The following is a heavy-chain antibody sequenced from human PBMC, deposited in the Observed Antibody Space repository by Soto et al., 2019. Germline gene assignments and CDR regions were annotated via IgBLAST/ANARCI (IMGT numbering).Heavy chain of an antibody. CDR1: GGSVSGYF. CDR2: IHSSGTT. CDR3: ARSGHTFGGVV. J-gene: IGHJ4*02. V-gene: IGHV4-59*02. D-gene: IGHD3-16*01. Sequence: SETVSLTXTVSGGSVSGYFGSWIRQPPGKGLEYIGFIHSSGTTNYNTSLKSRVTVSVDTSKNQISLKLKSLTTADTAIYYCARSGHTFGGVVWGQGIPVTVSS.